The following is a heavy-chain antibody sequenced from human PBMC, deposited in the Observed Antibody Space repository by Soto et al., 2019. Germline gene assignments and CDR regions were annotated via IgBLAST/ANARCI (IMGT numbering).Heavy chain of an antibody. CDR2: IYYSGST. D-gene: IGHD5-18*01. J-gene: IGHJ4*02. CDR1: GGSIGSGGYY. Sequence: SETLSLTCTVSGGSIGSGGYYWSWIRQHPGKGLEWIGYIYYSGSTYYNPSLKSRVTISVDTSKNQFSLKLSSVTAADTAVYYCARGGVDTAMVTSPIDYWGQGTLVTVSS. CDR3: ARGGVDTAMVTSPIDY. V-gene: IGHV4-31*03.